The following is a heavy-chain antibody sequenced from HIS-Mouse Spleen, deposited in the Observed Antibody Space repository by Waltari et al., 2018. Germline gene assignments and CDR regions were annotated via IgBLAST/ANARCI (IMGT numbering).Heavy chain of an antibody. CDR3: ARKGYYYGSGSYWYFDL. D-gene: IGHD3-10*01. J-gene: IGHJ2*01. V-gene: IGHV1-18*01. Sequence: QVQLVQSGAEVKKPGASVKVSCKASGYTFTSYGISWVRQSPGQGLEWMGWISAYNGNTNYAQKLQGRVTMTTDTSTSTAYMELRSLRSDDTAVYYCARKGYYYGSGSYWYFDLWGRGTLVTVSS. CDR1: GYTFTSYG. CDR2: ISAYNGNT.